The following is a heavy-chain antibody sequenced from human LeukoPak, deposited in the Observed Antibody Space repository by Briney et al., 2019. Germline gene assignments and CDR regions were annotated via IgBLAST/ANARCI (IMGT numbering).Heavy chain of an antibody. V-gene: IGHV1-69*04. CDR2: IIPILGIA. CDR3: ARDRSYYGSGSYLFY. CDR1: GGTFSSYA. Sequence: ASVTVSCKASGGTFSSYAISWVRQAPGQGLEWMGRIIPILGIANYAQKFQGRVTITADKSTSTAYMELSSLRSEDTAVYYCARDRSYYGSGSYLFYWGQGTLVTVSS. D-gene: IGHD3-10*01. J-gene: IGHJ4*02.